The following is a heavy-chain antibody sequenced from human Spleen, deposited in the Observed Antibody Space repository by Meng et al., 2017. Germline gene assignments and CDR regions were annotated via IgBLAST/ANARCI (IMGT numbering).Heavy chain of an antibody. J-gene: IGHJ4*02. CDR1: GFTFSIYW. V-gene: IGHV3-74*01. Sequence: EVHLVESGGALVQPGGSLRLSCTASGFTFSIYWMHWVRQAPGKGPVWVSRINTDGSSTDYADSVKGRFTISRDNAKNTLYLQMNSLRAEDTAMYYCARFTPFDYWGQGTLVTVFS. CDR2: INTDGSST. CDR3: ARFTPFDY.